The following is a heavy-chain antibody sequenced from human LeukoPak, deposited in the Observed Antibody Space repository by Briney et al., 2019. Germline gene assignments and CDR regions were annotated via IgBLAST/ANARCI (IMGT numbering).Heavy chain of an antibody. J-gene: IGHJ5*02. CDR2: ITISGHTK. CDR1: GFDLSTYE. V-gene: IGHV3-48*03. Sequence: GGSLRLSCAASGFDLSTYEMNWVRRAPGKGLEWIADITISGHTKNYADSVKGRFTISRDNARTSLYLQMNSLRVEDTGVYYCARGDPHADLWGQGTLVTVSS. CDR3: ARGDPHADL.